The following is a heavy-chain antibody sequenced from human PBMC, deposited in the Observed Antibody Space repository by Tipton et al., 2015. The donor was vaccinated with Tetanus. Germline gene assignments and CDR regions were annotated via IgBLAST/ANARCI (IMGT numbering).Heavy chain of an antibody. V-gene: IGHV4-30-2*01. CDR1: GGSVSNGGYS. CDR2: ISHSGRT. CDR3: ARGFVNTMFRGGEFVHSYYCHGMYV. Sequence: TLSLTCAVSGGSVSNGGYSWSWIRQPPGKGLECIGYISHSGRTYYNPSLNSRFTISLDRSKNQFSLKLTSVTAADTAVYYCARGFVNTMFRGGEFVHSYYCHGMYVWSQGTTVPVSS. J-gene: IGHJ6*02. D-gene: IGHD3-10*01.